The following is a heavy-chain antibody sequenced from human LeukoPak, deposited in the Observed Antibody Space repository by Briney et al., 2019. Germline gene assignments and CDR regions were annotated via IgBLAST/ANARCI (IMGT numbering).Heavy chain of an antibody. D-gene: IGHD2-15*01. Sequence: SETLSLTCTVSGGSISDSDYYWGWIRQPPGKGLEWIGSIYYSGYTYYNPSLKSRVTISVDTSENQFSLGLSSVTAADTAVYYCARQPLRHCNGGTCHGDYWGQGTLVTVSS. CDR2: IYYSGYT. CDR3: ARQPLRHCNGGTCHGDY. V-gene: IGHV4-39*01. J-gene: IGHJ4*02. CDR1: GGSISDSDYY.